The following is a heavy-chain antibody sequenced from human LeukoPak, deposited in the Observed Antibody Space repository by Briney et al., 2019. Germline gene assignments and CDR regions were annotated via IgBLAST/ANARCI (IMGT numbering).Heavy chain of an antibody. CDR2: INPNSGGT. Sequence: ASVKVSCKASGYTFTVYNIHWVRQAPGQGLERMGCINPNSGGTNYTQKFQGRVTMTRATSNSTTSMELSRLRSSDAAAVVYASRRVDQDNAPGIEHWGQGTTVTVSS. V-gene: IGHV1-2*02. CDR1: GYTFTVYN. CDR3: ASRRVDQDNAPGIEH. J-gene: IGHJ6*02. D-gene: IGHD1-1*01.